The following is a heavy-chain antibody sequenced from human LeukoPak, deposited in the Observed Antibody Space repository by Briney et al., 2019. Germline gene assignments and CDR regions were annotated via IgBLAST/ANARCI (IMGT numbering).Heavy chain of an antibody. CDR2: IRYDGSNK. Sequence: GGSLRLSCAASGFTFSSYGMHWVRQAPGKGLEWVAFIRYDGSNKYYADSVKGRFTISRDNSKNTLYLQMNSLRAEDTAVYYCAKDLRDIVVAPGDAFDIWGQGTMVTVSS. V-gene: IGHV3-30*02. CDR3: AKDLRDIVVAPGDAFDI. CDR1: GFTFSSYG. J-gene: IGHJ3*02. D-gene: IGHD2-15*01.